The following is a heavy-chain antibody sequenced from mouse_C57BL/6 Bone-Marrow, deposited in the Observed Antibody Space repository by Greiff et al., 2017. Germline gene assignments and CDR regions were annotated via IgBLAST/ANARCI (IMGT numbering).Heavy chain of an antibody. Sequence: VQLQQPGAELVKPGASVKLSCKASGYTFTSYWMQWVKQRPGQGLEWIGEIDPSDSYTNYNQKFKGKATLTVDTSSSTAYMQLSSLTSEDSAVYFCARSSYYGSSRYYAMDYWGQGTSVTVSS. CDR1: GYTFTSYW. CDR2: IDPSDSYT. D-gene: IGHD1-1*01. V-gene: IGHV1-50*01. CDR3: ARSSYYGSSRYYAMDY. J-gene: IGHJ4*01.